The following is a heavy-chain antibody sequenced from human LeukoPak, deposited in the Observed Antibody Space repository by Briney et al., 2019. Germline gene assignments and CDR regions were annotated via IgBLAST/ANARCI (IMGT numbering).Heavy chain of an antibody. CDR1: GFTFSTYG. Sequence: GWCLRLSCAASGFTFSTYGMHWVRLAPGKGLEWVAIIWYDGSNKFYADSVKGRFTISRDNSKNTLYLQMNSLRAEDTAVYYCARVRGSVGLTASYIDYWGQGTLVTVSS. V-gene: IGHV3-33*01. CDR2: IWYDGSNK. CDR3: ARVRGSVGLTASYIDY. J-gene: IGHJ4*02. D-gene: IGHD3-10*01.